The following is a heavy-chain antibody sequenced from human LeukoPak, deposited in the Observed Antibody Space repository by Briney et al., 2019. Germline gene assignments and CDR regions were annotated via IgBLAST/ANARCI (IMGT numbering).Heavy chain of an antibody. CDR3: ATASLALLWSGYYTGLDV. Sequence: ASVTVSCTVSGYTLTELSMHWVRQAPGKGLEWMGGFDPEDGETIYAQKFQGRVTMTEDTSTDTAYMELSSLRSEDTAVYYCATASLALLWSGYYTGLDVWGQGTTVTVSS. CDR2: FDPEDGET. D-gene: IGHD3-3*01. V-gene: IGHV1-24*01. CDR1: GYTLTELS. J-gene: IGHJ6*02.